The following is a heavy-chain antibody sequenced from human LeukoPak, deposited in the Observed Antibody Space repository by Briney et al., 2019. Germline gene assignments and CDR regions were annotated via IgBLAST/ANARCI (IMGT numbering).Heavy chain of an antibody. V-gene: IGHV4-4*07. D-gene: IGHD6-19*01. Sequence: PSETLSLTCTVSGGSIRSYYWSWIRQPAEKGLEWIGRIHISGSTNYNPSLKSRVTMSVDTSKNQFSLKLSSVTAADTAMYYCARAPEFSSGWLLDYWGQGTLVTVSS. CDR2: IHISGST. J-gene: IGHJ4*02. CDR1: GGSIRSYY. CDR3: ARAPEFSSGWLLDY.